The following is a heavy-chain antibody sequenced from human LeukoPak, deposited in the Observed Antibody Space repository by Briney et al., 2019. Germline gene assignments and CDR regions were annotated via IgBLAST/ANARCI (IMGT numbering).Heavy chain of an antibody. J-gene: IGHJ4*02. D-gene: IGHD3-10*01. CDR3: ARDLSVRTIDY. CDR1: GFTFSSYW. CDR2: IKQDGSEK. V-gene: IGHV3-7*04. Sequence: PGGSLRLSCAASGFTFSSYWMSWVRQAPGKGLEWVANIKQDGSEKYYVDSVKGRCTISRDNAKNSLYLQMNSLRAEDTAVYYCARDLSVRTIDYWGQGTLVTVSS.